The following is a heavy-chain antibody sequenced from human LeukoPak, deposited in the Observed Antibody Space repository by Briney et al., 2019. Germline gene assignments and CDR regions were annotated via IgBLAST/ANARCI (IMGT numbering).Heavy chain of an antibody. CDR1: GYTITGYY. CDR3: ATDYYGVSVYYPDSFDI. CDR2: INPNSGAT. Sequence: ASVKVSCKASGYTITGYYMHWVPQAPGQGLEWMGWINPNSGATNYPQKFQGRVTLTRDTSITTVYMDLSRLRSDDTSVYYCATDYYGVSVYYPDSFDIWGQGTMVTVSS. D-gene: IGHD3-22*01. V-gene: IGHV1-2*02. J-gene: IGHJ3*02.